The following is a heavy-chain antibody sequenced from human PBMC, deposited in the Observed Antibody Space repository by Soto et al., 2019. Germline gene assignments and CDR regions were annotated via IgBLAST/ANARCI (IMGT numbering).Heavy chain of an antibody. CDR2: ISYDGSNK. V-gene: IGHV3-30-3*01. CDR3: ARDYYDSSGYLGY. D-gene: IGHD3-22*01. CDR1: GFTFSSYA. Sequence: GGSLRLSCAASGFTFSSYAMHWVRQAPGKGLEWVAVISYDGSNKYYADSVKGRFTISRDNSKNTLYLQMNSLRAEDTAVYYCARDYYDSSGYLGYWGQRTLVIVSS. J-gene: IGHJ4*02.